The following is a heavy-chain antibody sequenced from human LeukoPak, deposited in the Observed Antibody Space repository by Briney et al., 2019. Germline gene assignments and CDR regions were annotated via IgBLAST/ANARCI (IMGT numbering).Heavy chain of an antibody. CDR2: ISSSSSYI. J-gene: IGHJ6*03. Sequence: GGSLRLSCAASGFTFSSYSMNWVRQAPGKGLEWVSSISSSSSYIYYADSVKGRFTISRDNAKNSLYLQMNSLRAEDTAVYYCARTGYCSSTSCYTYYYYYYMDVWGKGTTVTVSS. CDR1: GFTFSSYS. D-gene: IGHD2-2*01. V-gene: IGHV3-21*01. CDR3: ARTGYCSSTSCYTYYYYYYMDV.